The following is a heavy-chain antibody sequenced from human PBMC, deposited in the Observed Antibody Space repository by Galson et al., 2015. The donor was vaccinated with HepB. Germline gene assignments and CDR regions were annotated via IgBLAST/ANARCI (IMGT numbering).Heavy chain of an antibody. J-gene: IGHJ4*02. CDR2: IKEDGSEK. V-gene: IGHV3-7*03. CDR1: GFTFSSYY. CDR3: ATGGGSGSAH. D-gene: IGHD6-19*01. Sequence: SLRLSCAASGFTFSSYYMSWIRQAPGKGLEWVAMIKEDGSEKFYVESVKGRFTISRDNSKNSLFLQINNLRVEDMATYYCATGGGSGSAHWGQGTLITVSS.